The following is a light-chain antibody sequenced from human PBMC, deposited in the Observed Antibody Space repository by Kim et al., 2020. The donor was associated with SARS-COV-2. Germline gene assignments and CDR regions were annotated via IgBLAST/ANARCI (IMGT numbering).Light chain of an antibody. CDR2: GYN. CDR3: QCYASVLSGSGV. CDR1: STTIGVGYN. J-gene: IGLJ2*01. V-gene: IGLV1-40*01. Sequence: VPITIAGRSTTIGVGYNVHGYRHHPGPAPAPLILGYNVRPRGVGVRCRGSRSGSAASVALTGLQAEDEAEYYCQCYASVLSGSGVFGGGTQLTVL.